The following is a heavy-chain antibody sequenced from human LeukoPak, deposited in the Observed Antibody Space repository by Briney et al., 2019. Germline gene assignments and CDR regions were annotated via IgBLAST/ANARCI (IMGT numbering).Heavy chain of an antibody. CDR1: RFTFSSYW. J-gene: IGHJ4*02. D-gene: IGHD3-3*01. CDR2: IKQDGSEK. Sequence: GGSLRLSCAASRFTFSSYWMSWVRQAPGKGLEWVANIKQDGSEKYYEDSVKGRFTISRDNAKNSLYLQMNSLRAEDTAVYYCARDRFKNDFWSGYYFDYWGQGTLVTVSS. CDR3: ARDRFKNDFWSGYYFDY. V-gene: IGHV3-7*01.